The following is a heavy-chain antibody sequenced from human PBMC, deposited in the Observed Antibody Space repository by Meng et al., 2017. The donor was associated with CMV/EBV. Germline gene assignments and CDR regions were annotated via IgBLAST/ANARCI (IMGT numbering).Heavy chain of an antibody. D-gene: IGHD3-16*01. V-gene: IGHV3-7*01. CDR1: GFNFSAYW. CDR2: IKQHGGEK. CDR3: AREYGGWFDP. J-gene: IGHJ5*02. Sequence: GGSLRLSCAASGFNFSAYWMIWVRQAPGKGLEWVANIKQHGGEKYYVDSVKGRFTISRDDAKNSLYLQMNSLRVEDTAVYYCAREYGGWFDPWGQGTLVTVSS.